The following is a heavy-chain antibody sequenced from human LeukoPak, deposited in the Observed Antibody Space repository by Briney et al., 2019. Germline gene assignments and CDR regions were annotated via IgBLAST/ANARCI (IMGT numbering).Heavy chain of an antibody. Sequence: SQTLSLTCAISGDSVSSNSAAWNWIRQSPSRGLEWLGRTYYRSKWYNDYAVSVKSRITINPDTSKNQFSLQLNSVTPEDTAVYYCARDKASITMTQDAFDIWGQGTMVTVSS. CDR3: ARDKASITMTQDAFDI. CDR1: GDSVSSNSAA. CDR2: TYYRSKWYN. V-gene: IGHV6-1*01. D-gene: IGHD3-22*01. J-gene: IGHJ3*02.